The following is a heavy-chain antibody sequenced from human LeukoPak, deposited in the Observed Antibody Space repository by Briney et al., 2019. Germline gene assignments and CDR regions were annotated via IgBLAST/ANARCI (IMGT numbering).Heavy chain of an antibody. D-gene: IGHD6-6*01. CDR1: GFSFSSYA. CDR2: VHSDGTT. V-gene: IGHV3-23*01. Sequence: GGSLRLSCAASGFSFSSYAMNWVRQAPGKGLEWVSSVHSDGTTYYADSVKGRFTISRDNSKNTLSLQMNSLRAEDTAVYYCAKGSRIAARPTIWFDSWGQGTPVTVSS. J-gene: IGHJ5*01. CDR3: AKGSRIAARPTIWFDS.